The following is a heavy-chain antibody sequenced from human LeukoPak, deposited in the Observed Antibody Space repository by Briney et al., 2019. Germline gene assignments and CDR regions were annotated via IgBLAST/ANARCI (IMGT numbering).Heavy chain of an antibody. CDR1: GFTFSSYS. CDR2: ISSSSSYI. Sequence: CXASGFTFSSYSMNWVRQAPGKGLEWVSSISSSSSYIYYADSVKGRFTISRDNAKNSLYLQMNSLRAEDTAVYYCARELELPYFDYWGQGTLVTVSS. J-gene: IGHJ4*02. D-gene: IGHD1-7*01. V-gene: IGHV3-21*01. CDR3: ARELELPYFDY.